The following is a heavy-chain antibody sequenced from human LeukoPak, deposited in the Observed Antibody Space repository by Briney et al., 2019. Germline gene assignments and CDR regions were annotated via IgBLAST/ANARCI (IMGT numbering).Heavy chain of an antibody. CDR1: GFSVSNNY. CDR2: IYSGDIT. CDR3: ARGSGYSYGFPDY. D-gene: IGHD5-18*01. V-gene: IGHV3-53*01. Sequence: GGSLRLSCAASGFSVSNNYMSWVRQAPGKGLEWVSVIYSGDITYYTDSVKGRFTISRDNSKNTLYLQMNSLGAEDTAVYYCARGSGYSYGFPDYWGQGTLVTVSS. J-gene: IGHJ4*02.